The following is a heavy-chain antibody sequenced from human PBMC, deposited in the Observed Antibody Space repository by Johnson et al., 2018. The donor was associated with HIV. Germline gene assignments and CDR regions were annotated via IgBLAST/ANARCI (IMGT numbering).Heavy chain of an antibody. Sequence: EVQLVESGGGLIQSGGSLRLSCAASGFTVNTNYMIWVRQAPGKGLEWLSYISSSGNTIYYADSVKGRFTISRDNPKNTLYLQMNSLRVEDTAVYFCARDYRGALDIWGQGTMVTVSS. CDR3: ARDYRGALDI. D-gene: IGHD4-11*01. J-gene: IGHJ3*02. V-gene: IGHV3-48*01. CDR2: ISSSGNTI. CDR1: GFTVNTNY.